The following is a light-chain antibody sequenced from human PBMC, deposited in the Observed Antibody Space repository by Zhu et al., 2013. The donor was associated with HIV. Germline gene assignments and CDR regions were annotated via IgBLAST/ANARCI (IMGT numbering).Light chain of an antibody. J-gene: IGLJ2*01. CDR3: GAWDTILYAGV. CDR1: DSNIENSF. CDR2: DND. V-gene: IGLV1-51*01. Sequence: QSVLTQPPSVSAAPGQKVTISCSGSDSNIENSFVSWYQQLPGSAPKLLIYDNDKRPSGIPARFSGSKSRRTATLDITGLQPGDEAEYFCGAWDTILYAGVFGGGTKVTV.